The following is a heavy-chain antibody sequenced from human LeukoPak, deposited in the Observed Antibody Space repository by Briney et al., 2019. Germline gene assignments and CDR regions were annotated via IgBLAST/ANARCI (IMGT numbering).Heavy chain of an antibody. Sequence: GGSLRLSCAASGFTFSNYAMTWVRQAPGKGLEWVSAITDRGGDTYYADSVKGRFTISRDNSKNMLYLQMNSLRAEDTAVYYCAKGYRGNYDYWGQGTLVTVSS. CDR1: GFTFSNYA. CDR3: AKGYRGNYDY. V-gene: IGHV3-23*01. J-gene: IGHJ4*02. D-gene: IGHD1-26*01. CDR2: ITDRGGDT.